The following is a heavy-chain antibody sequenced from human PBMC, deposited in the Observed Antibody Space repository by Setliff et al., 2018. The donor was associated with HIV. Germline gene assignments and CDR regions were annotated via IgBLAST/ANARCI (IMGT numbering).Heavy chain of an antibody. CDR3: ARPRMFDSFDI. V-gene: IGHV1-2*06. D-gene: IGHD3-10*02. CDR1: EYMILAYK. CDR2: ISPNNGAA. J-gene: IGHJ3*02. Sequence: ASVKVSCKATEYMILAYKMNWVRQAPGQGLEWIGRISPNNGAAEYAPKFQGRVSMTLDTSISTAYLEIPRVTSDDAAVYYCARPRMFDSFDIWGQGTMVTVSS.